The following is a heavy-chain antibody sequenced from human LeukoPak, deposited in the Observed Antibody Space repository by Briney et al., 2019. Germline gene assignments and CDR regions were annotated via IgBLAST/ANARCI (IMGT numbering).Heavy chain of an antibody. CDR2: IRYDGSNK. V-gene: IGHV3-30*02. D-gene: IGHD5-18*01. Sequence: GGSLRLSCAASGFTFSSYGMHWVRQAPGKGLEWVAFIRYDGSNKYYADSVKGRFTISRDNSKNTLHLQMNSLRAEDTAVYYCAKVRYGYGNGWGYFDYWGQGTLVTVSS. J-gene: IGHJ4*02. CDR3: AKVRYGYGNGWGYFDY. CDR1: GFTFSSYG.